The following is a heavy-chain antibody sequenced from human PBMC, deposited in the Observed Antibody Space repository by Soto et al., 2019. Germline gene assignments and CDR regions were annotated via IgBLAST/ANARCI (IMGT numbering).Heavy chain of an antibody. V-gene: IGHV3-30*18. CDR2: ISYDGSNK. CDR1: GVTFSSYG. J-gene: IGHJ6*02. CDR3: ANPDGMDV. Sequence: PGGSLRLSCAASGVTFSSYGMHWVRQAPGKGLEWVAVISYDGSNKYYADSVEGRFTISRDNSKNTLYLQMNSLRAEDTAVYYCANPDGMDVWGQGTTVTVSS.